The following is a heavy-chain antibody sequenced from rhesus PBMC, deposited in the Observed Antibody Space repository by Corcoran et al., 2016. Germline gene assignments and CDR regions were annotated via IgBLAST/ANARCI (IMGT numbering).Heavy chain of an antibody. CDR3: GKSGSYKSCDS. Sequence: EVQLVESGGGLARPGGSLRLSCVASGFSFSTYWVNWLRQTPEKGLEWISTISDGGDIAHYADSVKGRFTMSRDNSKNMLFLQMDSLNVDDTGVYYCGKSGSYKSCDSWGQGVLVTVSS. V-gene: IGHV3S42*01. J-gene: IGHJ4*01. CDR2: ISDGGDIA. D-gene: IGHD3-16*01. CDR1: GFSFSTYW.